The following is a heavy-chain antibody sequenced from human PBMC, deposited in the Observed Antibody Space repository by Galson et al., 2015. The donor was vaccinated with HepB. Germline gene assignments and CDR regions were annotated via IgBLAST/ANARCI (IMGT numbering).Heavy chain of an antibody. Sequence: SLRLSCAASGFAISGFWMSWVRQAPGKGLEWVANIRPDGMTKYYVDSVKGRFTISRDNAKNSLYLQVNYLGAEDTAAYYCARQGVGSTEGGDAFDIWGQGTMVTVSS. V-gene: IGHV3-7*01. CDR1: GFAISGFW. D-gene: IGHD1-26*01. J-gene: IGHJ3*02. CDR2: IRPDGMTK. CDR3: ARQGVGSTEGGDAFDI.